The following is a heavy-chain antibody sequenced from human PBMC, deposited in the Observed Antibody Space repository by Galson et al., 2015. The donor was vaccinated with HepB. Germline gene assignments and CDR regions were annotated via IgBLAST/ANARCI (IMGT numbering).Heavy chain of an antibody. J-gene: IGHJ3*02. CDR1: CGSISSDY. CDR2: IYYSGST. V-gene: IGHV4-59*01. D-gene: IGHD6-6*01. Sequence: ETLSLTCTVSCGSISSDYWSWIRQPPGKGLEWIGYIYYSGSTNYNPSLKSRVTISVDTSKNQFSLKLSSVTAADTAVYYCARVGIAARRPDKGGAFDIWGQGTMVTVSS. CDR3: ARVGIAARRPDKGGAFDI.